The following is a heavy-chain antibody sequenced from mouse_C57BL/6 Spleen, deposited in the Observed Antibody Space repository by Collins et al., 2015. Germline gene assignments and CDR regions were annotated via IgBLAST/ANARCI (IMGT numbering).Heavy chain of an antibody. Sequence: ARPGASVKMSCKASGYTFTSYTMHWVKQRPGQGLEWIGYINPSSDYTKYNQKFKDKATLTADKSSSTAYMQLSSLTSEDSAVYYCASDGFHKDYFDYWGQGTTLTVSS. CDR2: INPSSDYT. CDR3: ASDGFHKDYFDY. D-gene: IGHD2-3*01. V-gene: IGHV1-4*01. J-gene: IGHJ2*01. CDR1: GYTFTSYT.